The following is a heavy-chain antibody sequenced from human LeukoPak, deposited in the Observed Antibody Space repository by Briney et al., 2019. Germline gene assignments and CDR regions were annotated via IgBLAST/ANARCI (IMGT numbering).Heavy chain of an antibody. V-gene: IGHV1-18*01. Sequence: ASVKVSCKASGYTFTNYGISWVRQAPGQGLEWMGWISAYNGNTNYAQKLQGRVTMTTDTSTSTAYMELRSLRSDDTAVYYCARGAVVTAMGGYYYMDVWGKGTTVTVSS. CDR2: ISAYNGNT. CDR1: GYTFTNYG. D-gene: IGHD5-18*01. J-gene: IGHJ6*03. CDR3: ARGAVVTAMGGYYYMDV.